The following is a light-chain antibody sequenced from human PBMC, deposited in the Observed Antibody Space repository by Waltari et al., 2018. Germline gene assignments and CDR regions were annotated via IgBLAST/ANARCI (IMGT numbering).Light chain of an antibody. Sequence: EIVLTQSPGTLSLSPGERATLSCRASQSVSSSYLAWYQQKPGQAPRLLIYGASSRATGIPDRFSGSGSGTDFTLTIDSLQPEDLATYYCQNYDTAPFTFGPGTKVDLK. CDR2: GAS. V-gene: IGKV3-20*01. CDR3: QNYDTAPFT. CDR1: QSVSSSY. J-gene: IGKJ3*01.